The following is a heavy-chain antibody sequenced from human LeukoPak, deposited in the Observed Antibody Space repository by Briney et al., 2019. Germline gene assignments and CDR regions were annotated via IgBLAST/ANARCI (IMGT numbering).Heavy chain of an antibody. CDR2: ISGSGGST. Sequence: SAISGSGGSTYYADSVKGRFTISRDNSKNTLYLQMNSLRAEDTAVYYCAKEGSNYYYYMDVWGKGTTVTVSS. V-gene: IGHV3-23*01. J-gene: IGHJ6*03. CDR3: AKEGSNYYYYMDV.